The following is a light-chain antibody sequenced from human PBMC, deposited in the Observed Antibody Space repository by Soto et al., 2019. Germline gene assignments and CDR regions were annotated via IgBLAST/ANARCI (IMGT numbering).Light chain of an antibody. CDR3: QQYGTSCWT. CDR2: GSS. Sequence: EIPFSQYPGSLVASPGERXXVSCXASHSVSANYLAWYQEKPGQAPRLLIYGSSTRAAGIPDRFSGRGSGTDFTLTISRLEPEDSAVYNCQQYGTSCWTFGQ. J-gene: IGKJ1*01. CDR1: HSVSANY. V-gene: IGKV3-20*01.